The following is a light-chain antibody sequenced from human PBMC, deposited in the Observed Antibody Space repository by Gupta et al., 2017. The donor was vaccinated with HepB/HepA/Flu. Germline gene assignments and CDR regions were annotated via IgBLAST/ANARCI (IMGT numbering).Light chain of an antibody. V-gene: IGLV2-14*03. Sequence: SALPQPASVSGSPGPSITISCTGTSSDVGGYNYVSWYQQHPGKAPKLMIYDVSNRPSGVSNRFSGSKSGNTASLTISGRQAEDEADYYCSSDTSSSTGVFGGGTKLTVL. CDR2: DVS. CDR1: SSDVGGYNY. J-gene: IGLJ3*02. CDR3: SSDTSSSTGV.